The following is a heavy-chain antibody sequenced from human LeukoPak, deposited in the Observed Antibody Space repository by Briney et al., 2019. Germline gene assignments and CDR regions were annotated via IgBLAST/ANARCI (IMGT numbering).Heavy chain of an antibody. J-gene: IGHJ4*02. CDR3: ARHGRGYDYRGNVDY. D-gene: IGHD5-12*01. CDR1: GFTFSSYS. Sequence: GGSLRLSCAASGFTFSSYSMNWVRQAPGKGLEWVSYISSSSSTIYYADSVKGRFTISRDNAKNSLYLQMNSLRAEDTAVYYCARHGRGYDYRGNVDYWGQGTLVTVSS. CDR2: ISSSSSTI. V-gene: IGHV3-48*01.